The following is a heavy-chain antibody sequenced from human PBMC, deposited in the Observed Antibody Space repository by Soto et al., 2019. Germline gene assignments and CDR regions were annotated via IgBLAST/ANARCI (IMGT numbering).Heavy chain of an antibody. V-gene: IGHV1-69*13. J-gene: IGHJ3*02. CDR2: IIPIFGTA. Sequence: GASVKVSCKASGGTFSSYAISWVRQAPGQGLEWMGGIIPIFGTANYAQKFQGRVTITADESTSTAYMELSSLRSEDTAVYYCARGGGDYDSSGYYPDAFDIWGQGTMVTVSS. CDR3: ARGGGDYDSSGYYPDAFDI. CDR1: GGTFSSYA. D-gene: IGHD3-22*01.